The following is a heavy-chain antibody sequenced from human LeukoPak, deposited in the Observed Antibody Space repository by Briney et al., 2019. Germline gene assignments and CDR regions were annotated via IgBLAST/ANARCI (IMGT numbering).Heavy chain of an antibody. CDR3: ATVDYGGKPNFDY. CDR2: IKQDGSEK. V-gene: IGHV3-7*01. Sequence: PGGSLRLSCAASGFTFSSYWMSWVRQAPGKGLEWVANIKQDGSEKYYVDSVKGRLTISRDNAKNSLYLQMNSLRAEDTAVYYCATVDYGGKPNFDYWGQGTLVTVSS. CDR1: GFTFSSYW. D-gene: IGHD4-23*01. J-gene: IGHJ4*02.